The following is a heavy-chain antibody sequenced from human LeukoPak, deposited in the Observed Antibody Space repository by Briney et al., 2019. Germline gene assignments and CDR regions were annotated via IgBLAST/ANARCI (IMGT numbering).Heavy chain of an antibody. D-gene: IGHD4-11*01. CDR1: GFTFSSYW. J-gene: IGHJ4*02. CDR3: ARLSGRDYNLRVFDY. Sequence: PGGSLRLSCAASGFTFSSYWMSWVRQAPGKGLEWVANIKQDGSEKYYVDSVKGRFTISRDNAKNSLCLQVNSLRAEDTAIYYCARLSGRDYNLRVFDYWGQGTLVTVSS. V-gene: IGHV3-7*03. CDR2: IKQDGSEK.